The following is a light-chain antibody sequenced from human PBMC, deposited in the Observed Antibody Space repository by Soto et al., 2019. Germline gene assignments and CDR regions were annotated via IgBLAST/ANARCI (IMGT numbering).Light chain of an antibody. CDR3: QQYGSSPKYT. CDR2: GAS. Sequence: EIVLTQSPGTLSLSPGERATLSCRASQSVSSSYLAWYQQKPGQAPRLLIYGASSRASGIPDRFSGSGSGTHFTLTINRLEPEDFAVYYCQQYGSSPKYTFGQGTKLEIK. CDR1: QSVSSSY. V-gene: IGKV3-20*01. J-gene: IGKJ2*01.